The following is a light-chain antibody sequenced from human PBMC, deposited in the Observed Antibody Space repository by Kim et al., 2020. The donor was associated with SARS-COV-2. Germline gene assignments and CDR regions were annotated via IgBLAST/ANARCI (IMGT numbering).Light chain of an antibody. J-gene: IGLJ1*01. CDR3: QVWDSSSALYV. CDR2: YDS. V-gene: IGLV3-21*04. CDR1: NIGTKS. Sequence: APGKTARIPVAGNNIGTKSGHWYQQKPGPAPVLVIYYDSDRPSGIPERFSGSNSGNTATLTISRVEAGDETDYYCQVWDSSSALYVFGTGTKVTVL.